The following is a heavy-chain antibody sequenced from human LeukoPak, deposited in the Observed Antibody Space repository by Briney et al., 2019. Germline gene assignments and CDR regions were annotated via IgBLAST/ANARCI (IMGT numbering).Heavy chain of an antibody. CDR3: ARQQRNYYYYMDV. J-gene: IGHJ6*03. V-gene: IGHV4-59*01. CDR1: GGSISSCY. CDR2: IYYSGST. Sequence: SETLSLTCTVSGGSISSCYWSWIRQPPGKGLEWIGYIYYSGSTNYSPSLKSRVTISVDTSKNQFSLKLSSVTAADTAVYYCARQQRNYYYYMDVWGKGTTVTISS. D-gene: IGHD6-13*01.